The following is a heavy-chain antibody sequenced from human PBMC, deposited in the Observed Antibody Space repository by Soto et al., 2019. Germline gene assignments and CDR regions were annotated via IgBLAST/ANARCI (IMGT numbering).Heavy chain of an antibody. J-gene: IGHJ3*02. CDR2: INAGNGNT. CDR3: ARHSFLGGWYYYGSGSYYNWTAFDI. CDR1: GYAFTSYA. D-gene: IGHD3-10*01. Sequence: ASVKVSCKASGYAFTSYAMHWVRQAPGQRLEWMGWINAGNGNTKYSQKFQGRVTITRDTSASTAYMELSSLRSEDTAVYYCARHSFLGGWYYYGSGSYYNWTAFDIWGQGTMVTVSS. V-gene: IGHV1-3*01.